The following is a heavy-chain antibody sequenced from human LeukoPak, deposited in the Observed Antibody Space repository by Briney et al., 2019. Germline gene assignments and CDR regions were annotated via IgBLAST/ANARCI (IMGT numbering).Heavy chain of an antibody. J-gene: IGHJ4*02. V-gene: IGHV4-39*07. CDR1: GGSISSSRYY. D-gene: IGHD3-10*01. CDR3: AREDGDYASGSYYSP. CDR2: IYYSGST. Sequence: SETLSLTCTLSGGSISSSRYYWDWIRQPPGKGLEWIGTIYYSGSTYYSPSLKSRITISVDTSKNQFSLKLSSVTAADTAVYYCAREDGDYASGSYYSPWGQGTLVTVSS.